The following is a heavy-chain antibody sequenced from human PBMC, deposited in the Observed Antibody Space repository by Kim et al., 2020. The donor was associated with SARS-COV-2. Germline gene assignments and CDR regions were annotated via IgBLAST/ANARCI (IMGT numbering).Heavy chain of an antibody. CDR2: IYYSGST. CDR1: GGSISSSSYY. D-gene: IGHD2-21*01. CDR3: ARHVVGDYETFDY. V-gene: IGHV4-39*01. J-gene: IGHJ4*02. Sequence: SETLSLTCTVSGGSISSSSYYWGWIRQPPGKGLEWIGSIYYSGSTYYNPSLKSRVTISVDTSKNQFSLKLSSVTAADTAVYYCARHVVGDYETFDYWGQGTLVTVSS.